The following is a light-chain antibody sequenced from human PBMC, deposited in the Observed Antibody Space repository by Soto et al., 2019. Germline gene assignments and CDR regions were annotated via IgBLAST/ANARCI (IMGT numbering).Light chain of an antibody. CDR1: QSVTNNY. Sequence: EIVLTQSPGTLSSSPGGRATLSCRASQSVTNNYLAWYQQKRGRAPRLLIWGASIRAADLPARFSGGGSGTDFTLTISRLETEDFAVYYCHQYGSSPGTFGQGTKVEIK. V-gene: IGKV3-20*01. CDR2: GAS. J-gene: IGKJ1*01. CDR3: HQYGSSPGT.